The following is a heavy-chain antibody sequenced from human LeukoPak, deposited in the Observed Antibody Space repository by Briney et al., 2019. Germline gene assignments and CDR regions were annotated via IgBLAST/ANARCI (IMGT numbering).Heavy chain of an antibody. J-gene: IGHJ4*02. CDR2: ISGSGGST. V-gene: IGHV3-23*01. CDR3: AKDRSVTGKNGGGYY. CDR1: GFTFSTYA. Sequence: GGSLRLSCAASGFTFSTYAMSWVRLAPGKGLEWVSGISGSGGSTYYADSVKGRFTISRDSSKNTLYLQMNSLRAEDTAVYYCAKDRSVTGKNGGGYYWGQGTLVTDSS. D-gene: IGHD1-20*01.